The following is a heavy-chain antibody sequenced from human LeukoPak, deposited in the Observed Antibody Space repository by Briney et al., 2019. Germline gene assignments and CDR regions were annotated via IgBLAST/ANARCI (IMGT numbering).Heavy chain of an antibody. CDR2: ISSSGSTI. J-gene: IGHJ4*01. D-gene: IGHD1-26*01. Sequence: GGSLRLSCAASGFTFSDYYMSWIRQVPGKGLEWVAYISSSGSTIYYADSVKGRFTISRDNAKDSLYLQMNSLRAEDTAVNNCARAWEHAPNFDYWGQGTLVTVSS. V-gene: IGHV3-11*04. CDR1: GFTFSDYY. CDR3: ARAWEHAPNFDY.